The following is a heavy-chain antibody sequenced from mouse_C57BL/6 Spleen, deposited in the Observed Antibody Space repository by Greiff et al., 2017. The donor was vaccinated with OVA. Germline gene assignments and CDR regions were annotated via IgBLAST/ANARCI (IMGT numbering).Heavy chain of an antibody. CDR1: GFTFSDYG. J-gene: IGHJ3*01. D-gene: IGHD4-1*01. CDR2: ISSGSSTI. Sequence: EVKVVESGGGLVKPGGSLKLSCAASGFTFSDYGMHWVRQAPEKGLEWVAYISSGSSTIYYADTVKGRFTISRDNAKNTLFLQMTSLRSEDTAMYYCASSSWDWFAYWGQGTLVTVSA. V-gene: IGHV5-17*01. CDR3: ASSSWDWFAY.